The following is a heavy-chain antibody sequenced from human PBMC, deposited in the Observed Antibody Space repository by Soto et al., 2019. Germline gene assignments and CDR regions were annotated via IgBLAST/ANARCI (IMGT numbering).Heavy chain of an antibody. J-gene: IGHJ4*02. CDR3: ARNGLLWFGELLHYFDY. V-gene: IGHV3-21*01. D-gene: IGHD3-10*01. CDR1: GFTFSSYS. Sequence: PGGSLRLSCAASGFTFSSYSMNWVRQAPGKGLEWVSSISSSSSYIYYADSVKGRFTISRDNAKNSLYLQMNSLRAEDTAVYYFARNGLLWFGELLHYFDYWGQGTLVTVSS. CDR2: ISSSSSYI.